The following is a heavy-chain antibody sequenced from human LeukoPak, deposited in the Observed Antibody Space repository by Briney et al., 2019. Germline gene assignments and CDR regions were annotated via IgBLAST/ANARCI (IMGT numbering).Heavy chain of an antibody. Sequence: PGGSLRLSCAASGFTFSSYWMSWVRQAPGKGLEWVANIKQDGSEKYYMDSVKGRFTISRDNAKNSLYLQMNSLRAEDTAVYYCARTIAEYYYGSGLDYWGQGTLVTVSS. V-gene: IGHV3-7*01. CDR1: GFTFSSYW. J-gene: IGHJ4*02. CDR2: IKQDGSEK. CDR3: ARTIAEYYYGSGLDY. D-gene: IGHD3-10*01.